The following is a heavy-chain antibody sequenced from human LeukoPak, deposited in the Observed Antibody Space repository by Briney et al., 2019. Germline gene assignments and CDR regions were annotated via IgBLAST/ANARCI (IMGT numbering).Heavy chain of an antibody. J-gene: IGHJ4*02. CDR2: ISGSGGST. V-gene: IGHV3-23*01. CDR1: GFTFSSYA. D-gene: IGHD3-3*01. Sequence: PGGSLRLSCAASGFTFSSYAMSWVRQAPGKGLEWVSAISGSGGSTYYADSVEGRFTISRDNSKNTLYLQMNSLRAEDTAVYYCAKDPYYDFWSGYYMWGQGTLVTVSS. CDR3: AKDPYYDFWSGYYM.